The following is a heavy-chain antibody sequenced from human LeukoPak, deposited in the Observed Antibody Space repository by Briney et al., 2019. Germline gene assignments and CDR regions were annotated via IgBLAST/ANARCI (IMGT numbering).Heavy chain of an antibody. D-gene: IGHD3-9*01. CDR2: IYYTGSP. Sequence: SETLSLTCTVSGASISSFYWSWIRQPPGKGLEWIGYIYYTGSPNYNPSLKSRVTISVDTSKNRFSLKVISVTTADTALYYCARHYYDVLTGDDWYFDLWGRGTLVTVSS. J-gene: IGHJ2*01. CDR1: GASISSFY. V-gene: IGHV4-59*08. CDR3: ARHYYDVLTGDDWYFDL.